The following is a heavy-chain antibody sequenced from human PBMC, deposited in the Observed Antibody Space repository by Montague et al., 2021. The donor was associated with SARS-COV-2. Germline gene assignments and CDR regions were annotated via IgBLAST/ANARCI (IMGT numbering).Heavy chain of an antibody. D-gene: IGHD5-12*01. J-gene: IGHJ3*02. Sequence: SETLSLTCTVSGGSISSSNYYWDWIRQPPGKGLEWIGSIYDSGSTYYNPSLKSRVTISVDTSKNHFSLKLSSVTAADTAVYYCARRGRKLLPVATTIGGFDIWGQGTMDTVSS. CDR2: IYDSGST. CDR3: ARRGRKLLPVATTIGGFDI. CDR1: GGSISSSNYY. V-gene: IGHV4-39*02.